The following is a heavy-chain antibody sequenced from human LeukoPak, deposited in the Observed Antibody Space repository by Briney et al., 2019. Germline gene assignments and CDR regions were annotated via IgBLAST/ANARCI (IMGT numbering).Heavy chain of an antibody. D-gene: IGHD5-12*01. CDR2: ISSSSSYI. CDR1: GFTFSSYS. J-gene: IGHJ4*02. V-gene: IGHV3-21*01. CDR3: ARDDVSGYEIDY. Sequence: GGSLRLSCAASGFTFSSYSMNWVRQAPGKGLEWVSSISSSSSYIYYADSVKGRFTISRDNAKNSLYLQMNSLRAEDTAVYYCARDDVSGYEIDYWGQGTLVTVSS.